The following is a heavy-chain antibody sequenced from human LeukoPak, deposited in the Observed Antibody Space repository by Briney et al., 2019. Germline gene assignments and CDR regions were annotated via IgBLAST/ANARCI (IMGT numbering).Heavy chain of an antibody. Sequence: GGSLRLSCAASGFTVSSYAMSWVRQAPGKGLEWVSAISGSGGSTYYADSVKGRFTISRDNSKNTLYLQMNSLRAEDTAVYYCAKRHIVLMVYATAGTWDYWGQGTLVTVSS. D-gene: IGHD2-8*01. CDR2: ISGSGGST. V-gene: IGHV3-23*01. CDR3: AKRHIVLMVYATAGTWDY. J-gene: IGHJ4*02. CDR1: GFTVSSYA.